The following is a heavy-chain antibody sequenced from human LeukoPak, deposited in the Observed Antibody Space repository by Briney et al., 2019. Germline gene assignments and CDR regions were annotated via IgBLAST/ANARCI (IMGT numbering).Heavy chain of an antibody. CDR3: ARVAFGAWSPWSGDPNWFDP. Sequence: SETLSLTCTVSGGSISSGDYYWSWIRQPPGKGLEWIGYIYYSGSTYYNPSLKSRVTISVDTSKNQFSLKLSSVTAADTAVYYCARVAFGAWSPWSGDPNWFDPWGQGTLVTVSS. CDR1: GGSISSGDYY. D-gene: IGHD3-3*01. V-gene: IGHV4-30-4*01. CDR2: IYYSGST. J-gene: IGHJ5*02.